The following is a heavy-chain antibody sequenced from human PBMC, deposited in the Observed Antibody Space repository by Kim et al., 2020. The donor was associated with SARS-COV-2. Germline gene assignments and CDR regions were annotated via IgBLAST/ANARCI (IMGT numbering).Heavy chain of an antibody. CDR3: AREVTDILTGYYSPYYYYGRHV. D-gene: IGHD3-9*01. V-gene: IGHV4-4*02. Sequence: SETLSLTCAVSGGSISSSNWWSWVRQPPGKGLEWIGEIYHSGSTNYNPSLKSRVTISVDKSKNQFSLKLSSVTAAETAVYYCAREVTDILTGYYSPYYYYGRHVWGQGTTVTVS. CDR2: IYHSGST. J-gene: IGHJ6*02. CDR1: GGSISSSNW.